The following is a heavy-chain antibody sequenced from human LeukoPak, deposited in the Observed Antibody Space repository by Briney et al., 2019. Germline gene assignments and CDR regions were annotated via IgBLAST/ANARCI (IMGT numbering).Heavy chain of an antibody. J-gene: IGHJ4*02. D-gene: IGHD6-13*01. CDR2: IKQDGSEK. CDR3: ARHVALIAAAGGR. V-gene: IGHV3-7*01. Sequence: GGSLRLSCAASGFTFSSYWMSWVRQAPGKGLEWVANIKQDGSEKYYVDSVKGRFTISRDNAKNSLYLQMNSLRAEDTAVYYCARHVALIAAAGGRWGQGTLVTVSS. CDR1: GFTFSSYW.